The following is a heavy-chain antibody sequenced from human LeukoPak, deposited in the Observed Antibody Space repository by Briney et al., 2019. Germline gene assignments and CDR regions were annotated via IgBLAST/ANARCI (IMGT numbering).Heavy chain of an antibody. CDR1: GLTFSTYE. D-gene: IGHD6-19*01. V-gene: IGHV3-48*03. Sequence: GGSLRLSCAASGLTFSTYEMNWVRQAPGKGLEWVSYIGSSGGPIYYADSVKGRFTISRDNSKNSLYLQMNSLRAEDTAVYYCAREAYSSGWSIWDCWGQGTLVTVSS. CDR2: IGSSGGPI. CDR3: AREAYSSGWSIWDC. J-gene: IGHJ4*02.